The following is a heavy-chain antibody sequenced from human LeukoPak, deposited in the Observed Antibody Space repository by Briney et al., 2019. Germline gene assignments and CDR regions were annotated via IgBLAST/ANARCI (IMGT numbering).Heavy chain of an antibody. Sequence: EASVTVSCKASGGTFSSYAISWVRQAPGQGLEWMGGLVPIFGTANYAQKFQGRVTITADESTSTAYMELSSLRSEDTAVYYCARDPSGGYNSVFDIWGQGTMVTVSS. V-gene: IGHV1-69*13. CDR3: ARDPSGGYNSVFDI. D-gene: IGHD5-24*01. CDR2: LVPIFGTA. J-gene: IGHJ3*02. CDR1: GGTFSSYA.